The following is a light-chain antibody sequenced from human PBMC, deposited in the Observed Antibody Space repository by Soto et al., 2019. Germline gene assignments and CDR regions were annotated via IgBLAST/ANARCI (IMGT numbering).Light chain of an antibody. J-gene: IGKJ5*01. CDR1: QSVGSNY. CDR3: QQRSNWPIT. V-gene: IGKV3D-20*02. Sequence: EIVLTQSPGILSLSLGERATVSCRASQSVGSNYLAWYQRKPGQAPRLLIYGASSRATGIPDRFSGSGSGTDFTLTISSLEPEDFAVYYCQQRSNWPITFGQGTRLEIK. CDR2: GAS.